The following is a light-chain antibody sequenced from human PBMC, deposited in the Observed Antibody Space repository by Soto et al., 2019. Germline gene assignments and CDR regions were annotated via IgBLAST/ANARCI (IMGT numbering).Light chain of an antibody. CDR2: DVT. CDR3: GSYTSSSTRV. V-gene: IGLV2-14*01. CDR1: SSDIGDYNY. Sequence: QSALTQPASVSGSPGQSITISCPGTSSDIGDYNYVSWYQQHPGKAPKLMIYDVTNRPSGVSDRFSGSKSGNTASLTISGLQAEDEADYYCGSYTSSSTRVFGGGTKLTVL. J-gene: IGLJ2*01.